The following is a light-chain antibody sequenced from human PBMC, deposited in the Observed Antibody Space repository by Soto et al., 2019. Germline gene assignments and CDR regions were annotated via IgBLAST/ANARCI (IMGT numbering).Light chain of an antibody. CDR3: QSHDSSLNSWV. CDR1: SSNIGAGYD. CDR2: GNT. J-gene: IGLJ3*02. V-gene: IGLV1-40*01. Sequence: QAVVTQPPSMSGAPGQRVTISCTGSSSNIGAGYDVHWYQLLPGTAPQLLIYGNTNRPSGVPDRFSGSKSGTSASLAITGLRAEDEADYYCQSHDSSLNSWVFGGGTKLTVL.